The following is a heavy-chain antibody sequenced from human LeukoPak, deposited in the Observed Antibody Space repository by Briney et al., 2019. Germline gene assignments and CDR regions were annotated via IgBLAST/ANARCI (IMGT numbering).Heavy chain of an antibody. J-gene: IGHJ5*02. Sequence: SETLSLTCTVSGGSISSYCWSWIRQPAGKGLEWIGRIYTSGSTNYNPSLKSRVTMSVDTSKNQFSLKLSSVTAADTAVYYCAQENGQYGDYAGTNWFDPWGQGTLVTVSS. D-gene: IGHD4-17*01. CDR1: GGSISSYC. V-gene: IGHV4-4*07. CDR3: AQENGQYGDYAGTNWFDP. CDR2: IYTSGST.